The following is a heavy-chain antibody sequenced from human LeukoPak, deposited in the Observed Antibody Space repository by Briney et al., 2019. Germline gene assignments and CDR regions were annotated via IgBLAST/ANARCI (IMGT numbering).Heavy chain of an antibody. Sequence: SETLSLTCTVSGGSVSGYFWSWIRQPPGKGLEWIGYIYYSGSTNYNPSLKSRVTISIDTSKKQFSLKLSSVTAADTAVYYCARDSVPRSPYYGMDVWGQGTTVTVSS. J-gene: IGHJ6*02. CDR1: GGSVSGYF. CDR3: ARDSVPRSPYYGMDV. CDR2: IYYSGST. D-gene: IGHD3-10*01. V-gene: IGHV4-59*02.